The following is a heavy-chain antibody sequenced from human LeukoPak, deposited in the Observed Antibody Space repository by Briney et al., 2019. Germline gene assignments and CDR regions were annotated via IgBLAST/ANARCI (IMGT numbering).Heavy chain of an antibody. CDR2: IKKDGIEK. D-gene: IGHD6-13*01. Sequence: GGSLRLPCAVSGVTLSDYWMSWVRQAPGKGLEGVANIKKDGIEKNYVDSVKGRFTIHRDTAGNSLFLQMNSLGVEDTAVYFCARAWGGGIAAAGTMIEGDYWGQGTLVTVSS. J-gene: IGHJ4*02. CDR1: GVTLSDYW. CDR3: ARAWGGGIAAAGTMIEGDY. V-gene: IGHV3-7*03.